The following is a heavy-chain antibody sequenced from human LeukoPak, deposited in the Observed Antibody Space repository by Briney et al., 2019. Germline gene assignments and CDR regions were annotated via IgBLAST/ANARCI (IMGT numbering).Heavy chain of an antibody. J-gene: IGHJ4*02. V-gene: IGHV3-23*01. D-gene: IGHD3-9*01. CDR3: AKWGDYDVLTGYYVSDY. CDR2: XTGSGGST. CDR1: GFIFSNYA. Sequence: QPGASLRLSCAASGFIFSNYAMSWVRQAPGKGLXXXXXXTGSGGSTYYADSVKGRFTISRDNSKNTLYPQMNSLRAEDTAVYYCAKWGDYDVLTGYYVSDYWGQGTLVTVSS.